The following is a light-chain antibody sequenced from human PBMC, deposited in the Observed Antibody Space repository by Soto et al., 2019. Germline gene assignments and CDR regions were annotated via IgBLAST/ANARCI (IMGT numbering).Light chain of an antibody. CDR2: DVS. J-gene: IGLJ1*01. Sequence: QSVLAQPASVSGSPGQSIAISCAGTISDVGGYNSVSWYQQHPGKAPKLMIYDVSNRPSGVSNRFSGSKSVNTASLTISGLQAEDEADYYCCSFTSSNTPGYVFGTGTKVTVL. CDR3: CSFTSSNTPGYV. CDR1: ISDVGGYNS. V-gene: IGLV2-14*03.